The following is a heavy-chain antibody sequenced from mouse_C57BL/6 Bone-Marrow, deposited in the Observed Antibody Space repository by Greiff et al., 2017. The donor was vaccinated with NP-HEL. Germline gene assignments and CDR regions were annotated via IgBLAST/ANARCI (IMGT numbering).Heavy chain of an antibody. Sequence: VQLKESGPELVKPGASVKISCKASGYAFSSSWMNWVKQRPGKGLEWIGRIYPGDGDTNYNGKFKGKATLTADKSSSTAYMQLSSLTSEDSAVYFCARTGPYGNYGPWFAYWGQGTLVTVSA. J-gene: IGHJ3*01. D-gene: IGHD2-1*01. V-gene: IGHV1-82*01. CDR3: ARTGPYGNYGPWFAY. CDR2: IYPGDGDT. CDR1: GYAFSSSW.